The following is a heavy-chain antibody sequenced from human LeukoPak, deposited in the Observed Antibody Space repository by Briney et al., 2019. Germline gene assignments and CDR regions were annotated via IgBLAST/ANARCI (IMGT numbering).Heavy chain of an antibody. CDR3: AKFEGLGGPRYYFDL. Sequence: SETLSLTCTVSGGSINNYYWTWIRQPPGKGLGWIASIYYTGKTDYNPSLKSRVTMSVDTSKNQFSLKLSFVTAADTAVYYCAKFEGLGGPRYYFDLWGQGTLVTVSS. V-gene: IGHV4-59*08. CDR2: IYYTGKT. D-gene: IGHD3-16*01. CDR1: GGSINNYY. J-gene: IGHJ4*02.